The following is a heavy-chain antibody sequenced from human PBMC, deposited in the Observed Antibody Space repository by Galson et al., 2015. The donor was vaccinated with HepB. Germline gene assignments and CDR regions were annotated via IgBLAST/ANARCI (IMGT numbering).Heavy chain of an antibody. CDR1: GFTFSSYS. V-gene: IGHV3-21*01. Sequence: SLRLSCAASGFTFSSYSMNWVRQAPGKGLEWVSSISGTSSHIYYADLVKGRFTISRDNAMNSLYLQMNGLRAEDTAVYYCARYISPGPYYYGMDVWGQGTTVTVSS. CDR2: ISGTSSHI. J-gene: IGHJ6*02. CDR3: ARYISPGPYYYGMDV. D-gene: IGHD2/OR15-2a*01.